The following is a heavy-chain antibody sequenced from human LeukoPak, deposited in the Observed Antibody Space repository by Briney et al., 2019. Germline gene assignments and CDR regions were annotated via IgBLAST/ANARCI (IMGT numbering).Heavy chain of an antibody. CDR1: GFTVSSNY. CDR3: ARRPLAAAGTPGWFDP. J-gene: IGHJ5*02. D-gene: IGHD6-13*01. Sequence: PGGSLRLSCAASGFTVSSNYMSWFRQAPGKGLEWVSVIYSGGSTYYADSVKGRFTISRDNSKNTLYLQMNSLRAEDTAVYYCARRPLAAAGTPGWFDPWGQGTLVTVSS. V-gene: IGHV3-66*04. CDR2: IYSGGST.